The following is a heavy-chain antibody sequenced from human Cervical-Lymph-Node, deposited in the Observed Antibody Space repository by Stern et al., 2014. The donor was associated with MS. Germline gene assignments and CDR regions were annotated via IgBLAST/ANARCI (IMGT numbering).Heavy chain of an antibody. J-gene: IGHJ4*02. D-gene: IGHD6-19*01. CDR2: RSYDGSNK. Sequence: VQLVESGGGVVQPGRSLRLSCTASGFTFSGYSIHWVRQAPGKGLAWVAVRSYDGSNKYYADSLMGRFTISRDNSNNLLYLQMNSLRREDTALYYCARDISGSGWPDGFDHWGQGALVTVSS. V-gene: IGHV3-30-3*01. CDR3: ARDISGSGWPDGFDH. CDR1: GFTFSGYS.